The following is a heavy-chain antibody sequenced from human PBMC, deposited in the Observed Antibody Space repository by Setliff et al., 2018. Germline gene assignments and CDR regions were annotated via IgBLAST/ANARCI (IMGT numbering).Heavy chain of an antibody. D-gene: IGHD3-10*01. Sequence: KPSETLSLTCSVSGASITDSYWNWIRQPPGKGLEWIGYIHSSGRSNYNPSLKSRVTTSIDTSKNQFSLNLNSVTAADTAVYFCARVLVLGYNWFDPWGQGTLVTVSS. CDR3: ARVLVLGYNWFDP. CDR1: GASITDSY. V-gene: IGHV4-4*08. CDR2: IHSSGRS. J-gene: IGHJ5*02.